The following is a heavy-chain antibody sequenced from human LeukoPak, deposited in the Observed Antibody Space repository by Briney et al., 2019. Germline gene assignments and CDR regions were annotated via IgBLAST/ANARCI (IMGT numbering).Heavy chain of an antibody. CDR1: GFTFSSYA. D-gene: IGHD1-7*01. J-gene: IGHJ3*02. CDR2: INGSGGST. CDR3: AKAVGLELPPSDDAFDI. V-gene: IGHV3-23*01. Sequence: QTGGSLRLSCAASGFTFSSYAMSWVRQAPGKGLEWVSDINGSGGSTYYADSVKGRFTISRDNSKNTLYLQMNSLRAEDTAVYYCAKAVGLELPPSDDAFDIWGQGTLVTVSS.